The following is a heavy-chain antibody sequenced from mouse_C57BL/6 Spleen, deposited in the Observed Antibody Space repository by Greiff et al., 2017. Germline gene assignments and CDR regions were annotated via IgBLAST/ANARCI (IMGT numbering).Heavy chain of an antibody. V-gene: IGHV5-9-1*02. CDR1: GFTFCSYA. J-gene: IGHJ4*01. CDR3: TTNWEYYYAMDY. D-gene: IGHD4-1*01. Sequence: EVHLVESGEGLVKPGGSLKLSCAASGFTFCSYAMSWVRQTPEKRLEWVAYISSGGDYIYYADTVKGRFTISRDNARNTLYLQMSSLKSEDTAMYYCTTNWEYYYAMDYWGQGTSVTVSS. CDR2: ISSGGDYI.